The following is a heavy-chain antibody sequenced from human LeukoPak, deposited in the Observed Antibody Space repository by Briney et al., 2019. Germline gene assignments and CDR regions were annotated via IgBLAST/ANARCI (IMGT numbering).Heavy chain of an antibody. V-gene: IGHV4-34*01. D-gene: IGHD3-9*01. CDR1: GGSFSGYY. CDR2: INHSGST. J-gene: IGHJ2*01. Sequence: SETLSLTCAVYGGSFSGYYWSWIRQPPGKGLEWIGEINHSGSTYYNPSLKSRVTISVDTSKNQFSLKLSSVTAADTAVYYCARHDVLRYFDWLSTGWYFDLWGRGTLVTVSS. CDR3: ARHDVLRYFDWLSTGWYFDL.